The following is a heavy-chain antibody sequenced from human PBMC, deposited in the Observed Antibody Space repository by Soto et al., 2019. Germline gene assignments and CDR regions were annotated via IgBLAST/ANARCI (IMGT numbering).Heavy chain of an antibody. D-gene: IGHD6-13*01. CDR2: ISGIGGST. CDR3: AKCRDTSTCPQDQ. Sequence: PGGSLRLSCAASGFTFSHYSMSWVRQAPGKGLEWVSGISGIGGSTYYADSVKGRFSVSRDNSKNTLYLQMNSLRVEDTGLYYCAKCRDTSTCPQDQWGQGTLVTVSS. J-gene: IGHJ4*02. CDR1: GFTFSHYS. V-gene: IGHV3-23*01.